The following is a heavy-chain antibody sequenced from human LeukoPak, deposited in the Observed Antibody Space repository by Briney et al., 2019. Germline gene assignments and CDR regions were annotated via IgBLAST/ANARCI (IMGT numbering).Heavy chain of an antibody. V-gene: IGHV3-66*01. J-gene: IGHJ4*02. CDR2: IHSGGTT. D-gene: IGHD5-18*01. Sequence: GGSLRLSRAASGFTVSINYMTWIRQAPGKGLEWVSIIHSGGTTYYADAVKGRFTISRDDSKNTLYLQMNSLRAEDTAVYYCARDSPDRGYTYALDYWGQGTLVTVSS. CDR1: GFTVSINY. CDR3: ARDSPDRGYTYALDY.